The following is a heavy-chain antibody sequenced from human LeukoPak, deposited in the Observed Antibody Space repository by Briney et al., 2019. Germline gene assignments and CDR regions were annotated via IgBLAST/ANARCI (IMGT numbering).Heavy chain of an antibody. CDR3: ARSGYSSGWYSYYYYMDV. V-gene: IGHV4-59*08. D-gene: IGHD6-19*01. Sequence: SETLSLTCTVSGGSISSYYWSWIRQPPGKGLEWIGYIYYSGSTNYNPSLKSRVTISVDTSKNQFSLKLSSVTAADTAVYYCARSGYSSGWYSYYYYMDVWGKGTTVTVSS. J-gene: IGHJ6*03. CDR2: IYYSGST. CDR1: GGSISSYY.